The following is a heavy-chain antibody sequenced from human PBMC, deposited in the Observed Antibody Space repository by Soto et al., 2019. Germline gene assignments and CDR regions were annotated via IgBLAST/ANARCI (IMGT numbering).Heavy chain of an antibody. D-gene: IGHD7-27*01. V-gene: IGHV1-18*01. J-gene: IGHJ4*02. CDR1: GYTFTNHG. CDR2: ISAYNGDT. CDR3: AKTSGLGTSSDS. Sequence: QVHLVQSGAEVKMPGASVKVCCKASGYTFTNHGISWVRQAPGQGLEWMGWISAYNGDTNYAQKLQGRVTMTTDTSTSTAYMELRSLRFDDTAVYYCAKTSGLGTSSDSWGQGTLVTVSS.